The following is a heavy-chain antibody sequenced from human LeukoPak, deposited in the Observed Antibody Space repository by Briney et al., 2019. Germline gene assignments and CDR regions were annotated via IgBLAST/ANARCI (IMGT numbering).Heavy chain of an antibody. V-gene: IGHV3-15*01. CDR2: IKSKTDGGTT. D-gene: IGHD3-9*01. CDR3: TTDEVRYFDWLAATDDAFDI. J-gene: IGHJ3*02. Sequence: PGGSLRLSCAASGFTFSNAWMSWVRQAPGKGLEWVGRIKSKTDGGTTDYAAPVKGRFTISRDDSKNTLYLQMNSLKTEDTAVYYCTTDEVRYFDWLAATDDAFDIWGQGTMVTVSS. CDR1: GFTFSNAW.